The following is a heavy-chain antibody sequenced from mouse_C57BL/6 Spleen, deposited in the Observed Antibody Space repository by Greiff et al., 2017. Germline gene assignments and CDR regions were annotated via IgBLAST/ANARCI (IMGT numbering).Heavy chain of an antibody. Sequence: QVQLKESGPELVKPGASVKISCKASGYAFSSSWMNWVKQRPGKGLEWIGRIYPGDGDTNYNGKFKGKATLTADKSSSTAYMQLSSLTSEDSAVYFCASDYGNYGFAYWGQGTLVTVSA. CDR3: ASDYGNYGFAY. D-gene: IGHD2-1*01. J-gene: IGHJ3*01. CDR1: GYAFSSSW. CDR2: IYPGDGDT. V-gene: IGHV1-82*01.